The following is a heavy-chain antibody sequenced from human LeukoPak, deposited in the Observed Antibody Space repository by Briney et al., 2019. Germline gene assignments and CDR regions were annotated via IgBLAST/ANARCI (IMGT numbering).Heavy chain of an antibody. J-gene: IGHJ5*02. CDR1: GYTLASYG. CDR3: SRKRTLGSSSGGP. V-gene: IGHV1-18*01. D-gene: IGHD1-1*01. CDR2: ISAYNGDT. Sequence: ASVKVSCKASGYTLASYGTTWVRQAPGQGLEWMGWISAYNGDTRYAQNLQGRATMTTDTSTSTAYLELRSFTSDDTTLDYYSRKRTLGSSSGGPGAQGPVV.